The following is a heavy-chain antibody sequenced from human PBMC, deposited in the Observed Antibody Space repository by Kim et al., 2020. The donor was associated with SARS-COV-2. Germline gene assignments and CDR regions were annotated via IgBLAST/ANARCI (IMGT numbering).Heavy chain of an antibody. CDR2: INSDGSST. V-gene: IGHV3-74*01. Sequence: GGSLRLSCAASGFTFSSYWMHWVRQAPGKGLVWVSRINSDGSSTSYADSVKGRFTISRDNAKNTLYLQMNSLRAEDTAVYYCARVRGYYYDSSGYYPLDAFDIWGQGTIVTVSS. J-gene: IGHJ3*02. D-gene: IGHD3-22*01. CDR1: GFTFSSYW. CDR3: ARVRGYYYDSSGYYPLDAFDI.